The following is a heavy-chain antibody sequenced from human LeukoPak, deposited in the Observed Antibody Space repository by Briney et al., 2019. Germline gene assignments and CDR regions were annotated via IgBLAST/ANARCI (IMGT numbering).Heavy chain of an antibody. D-gene: IGHD5-12*01. V-gene: IGHV4-61*02. Sequence: SQTLSLTCTVSGGSISSGSYYWSWIRQPAGKGLEWIGRIYTSGSTNYNPSLKSRVTISVDTSKNQFSPKLSSVTAADTAVYYCARDSGYDYGQDYWGQGTLVTVSS. CDR1: GGSISSGSYY. J-gene: IGHJ4*02. CDR3: ARDSGYDYGQDY. CDR2: IYTSGST.